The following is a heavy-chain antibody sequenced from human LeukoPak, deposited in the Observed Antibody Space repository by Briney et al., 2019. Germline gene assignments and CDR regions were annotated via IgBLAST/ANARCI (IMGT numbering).Heavy chain of an antibody. CDR1: RFTLSTYA. D-gene: IGHD4-23*01. Sequence: PGGSLRLSCAASRFTLSTYAMHWVRQAPGKGLEWVALISYDGSNKYYADSVKGRFTISRDNSKNTLSLQMNSLRAEDTAVYYCARDPDHGGNGRLGFEYWGQGTLVTVSS. V-gene: IGHV3-30*01. J-gene: IGHJ4*02. CDR2: ISYDGSNK. CDR3: ARDPDHGGNGRLGFEY.